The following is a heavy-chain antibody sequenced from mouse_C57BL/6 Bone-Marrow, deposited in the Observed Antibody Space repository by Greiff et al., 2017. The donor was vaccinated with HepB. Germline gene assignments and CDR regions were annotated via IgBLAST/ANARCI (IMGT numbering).Heavy chain of an antibody. CDR3: ARIDYDCGNY. V-gene: IGHV1-54*01. CDR2: INPGSGGT. D-gene: IGHD2-4*01. CDR1: GYAFTNYL. J-gene: IGHJ2*01. Sequence: QVQLKESGAELVRPGTSVKVSCKASGYAFTNYLIEWVKQRPGQGLEWIGVINPGSGGTNYNEKFKGKATLTADNSSSTAYMQLSSLTSEDSAVYFCARIDYDCGNYWGQGTTLTVSS.